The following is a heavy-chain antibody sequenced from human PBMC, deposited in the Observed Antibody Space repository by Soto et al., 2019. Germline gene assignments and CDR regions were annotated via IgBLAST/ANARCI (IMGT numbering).Heavy chain of an antibody. CDR2: IWYDGSNK. Sequence: GGSLRLSCAASGFTFSSYGMHWVRQAPGKGLEWVAVIWYDGSNKYYADSVKGRFTISRDNSKNTLYLQMNSLRAEDTAVYYCAAQDVVVVAAPLDDWGQGTLVTVSS. CDR1: GFTFSSYG. CDR3: AAQDVVVVAAPLDD. D-gene: IGHD2-15*01. V-gene: IGHV3-33*01. J-gene: IGHJ4*02.